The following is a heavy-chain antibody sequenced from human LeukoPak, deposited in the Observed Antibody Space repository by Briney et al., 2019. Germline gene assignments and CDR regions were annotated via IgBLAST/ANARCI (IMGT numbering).Heavy chain of an antibody. D-gene: IGHD3-3*01. CDR1: GYTFTSYA. Sequence: ASVKVSCKASGYTFTSYAMNWVRQAPGQGLEWMGWINTNTGNPTYAQGFTGRFVFSLDTSVSTAYLQISSLKAEDTAVYYCARVAPTYYDFWSGYYTDHYYYGMDVWGQGTTVTVSS. CDR2: INTNTGNP. J-gene: IGHJ6*02. V-gene: IGHV7-4-1*02. CDR3: ARVAPTYYDFWSGYYTDHYYYGMDV.